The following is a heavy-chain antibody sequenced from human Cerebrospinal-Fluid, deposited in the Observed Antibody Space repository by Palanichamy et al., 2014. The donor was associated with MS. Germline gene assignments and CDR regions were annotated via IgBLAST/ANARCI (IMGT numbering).Heavy chain of an antibody. Sequence: QVHLVQSGAEAKKPGASVKGSCRASGYTFSGYYMHWVRQAPGQGLEWMGWINPNSGGTNYAQNFQGWVTMTRDTSSATAYLELRRLKSDDTALYYCAKGASDSNYAGGMDVWGQGTMVTVSS. V-gene: IGHV1-2*04. D-gene: IGHD4-11*01. CDR2: INPNSGGT. J-gene: IGHJ6*02. CDR3: AKGASDSNYAGGMDV. CDR1: GYTFSGYY.